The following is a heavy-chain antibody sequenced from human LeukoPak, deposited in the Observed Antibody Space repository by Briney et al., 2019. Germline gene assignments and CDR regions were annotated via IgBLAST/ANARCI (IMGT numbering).Heavy chain of an antibody. CDR2: LYYGGST. J-gene: IGHJ4*02. Sequence: SETLSLTCTVSGGSIDSYDWSWIRQPPGKGLEWIGYLYYGGSTRYNPSLKSRVSISRDTSKNQFSLKLRSVTAADTAVYYCASPMAWAHNRRDSDYWGLGTLVTVSS. D-gene: IGHD5-24*01. CDR1: GGSIDSYD. CDR3: ASPMAWAHNRRDSDY. V-gene: IGHV4-59*12.